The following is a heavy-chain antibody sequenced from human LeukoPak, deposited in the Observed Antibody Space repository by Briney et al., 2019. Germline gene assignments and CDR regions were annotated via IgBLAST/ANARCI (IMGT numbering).Heavy chain of an antibody. CDR1: GGSISSYY. J-gene: IGHJ5*02. CDR3: AREPDYYGSGSYQNFDP. V-gene: IGHV4-59*12. CDR2: IYYSGST. Sequence: SETLSLTCTVSGGSISSYYWSWIRQPPGKGLEWIGYIYYSGSTNYNPSRKSRVTISVDTSKNQFSLKLSSVTAADTAVYYCAREPDYYGSGSYQNFDPWGQGTLVTVSS. D-gene: IGHD3-10*01.